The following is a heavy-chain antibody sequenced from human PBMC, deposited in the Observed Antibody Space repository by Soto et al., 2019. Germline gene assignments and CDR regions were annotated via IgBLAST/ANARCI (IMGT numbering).Heavy chain of an antibody. CDR3: ASRHISLSLDY. D-gene: IGHD2-21*01. V-gene: IGHV4-61*01. CDR2: IYYSGSSGST. Sequence: PSETLSLTCNVSGDSVTSGSYYWSWIRQPPGKGLEWIGFIYYSGSSGSTNYSPSLQSRVTISVDTSKNQFSLKLSPVTDADTAVYYCASRHISLSLDYWGQGAQVTVSS. CDR1: GDSVTSGSYY. J-gene: IGHJ4*02.